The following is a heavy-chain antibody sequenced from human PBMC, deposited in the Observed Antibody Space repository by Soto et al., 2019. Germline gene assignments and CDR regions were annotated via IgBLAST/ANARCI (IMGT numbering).Heavy chain of an antibody. V-gene: IGHV4-34*01. CDR2: SNDRGSI. J-gene: IGHJ2*01. CDR1: GGSFSGYY. Sequence: QVQLQQWGAGPLRPLETLSLTCGVAGGSFSGYYWAWIRKSPGKGLEWSGESNDRGSINYNPSVKSRVSISVDTSMTNYSLNLRSVTAADTAGYYCARESHDILTGPPWVWYFDLWGRGTLVTVSS. CDR3: ARESHDILTGPPWVWYFDL. D-gene: IGHD3-9*01.